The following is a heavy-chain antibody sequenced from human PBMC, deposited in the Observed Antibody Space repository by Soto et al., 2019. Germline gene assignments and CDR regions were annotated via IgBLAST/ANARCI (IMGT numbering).Heavy chain of an antibody. V-gene: IGHV3-53*01. Sequence: GGSLRLSCAVSGLTVSNNYMTWVRQAPGKGLEWVSVIYSGGTTYYADSGKGRFIISRDISKNTVSLEMKNLRAEDTAVYYCARDRPLERAFDFWGKGTMVTVSS. CDR2: IYSGGTT. CDR3: ARDRPLERAFDF. J-gene: IGHJ3*01. CDR1: GLTVSNNY.